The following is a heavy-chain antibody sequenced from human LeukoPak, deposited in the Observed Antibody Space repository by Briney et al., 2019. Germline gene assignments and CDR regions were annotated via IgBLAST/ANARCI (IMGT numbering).Heavy chain of an antibody. CDR1: GFTVSSNY. CDR2: IHSGDDT. CDR3: TRDLFN. J-gene: IGHJ4*03. Sequence: PEGSLRLSCAASGFTVSSNYMTWVRQAPGKGLQWVSGIHSGDDTYYADSVKGRFIISRDNSKNTLYLQMNSLRADDTAIYHCTRDLFNWGQGTLVTVSS. V-gene: IGHV3-53*01.